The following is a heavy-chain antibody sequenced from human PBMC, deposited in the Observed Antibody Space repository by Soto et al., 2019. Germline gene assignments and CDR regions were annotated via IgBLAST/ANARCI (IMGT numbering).Heavy chain of an antibody. CDR1: GGTFSSYA. J-gene: IGHJ5*02. CDR3: AREISGGGTLNWFDP. V-gene: IGHV1-2*02. CDR2: VSPKSGGT. D-gene: IGHD2-8*02. Sequence: ASVKVSCKASGGTFSSYAISWVRQAPGQGLEWLGWVSPKSGGTNYAQKFKGRVTMTRDTSSNTVYMDLSGLKSDDTAVFYCAREISGGGTLNWFDPWGQGTVVTVPS.